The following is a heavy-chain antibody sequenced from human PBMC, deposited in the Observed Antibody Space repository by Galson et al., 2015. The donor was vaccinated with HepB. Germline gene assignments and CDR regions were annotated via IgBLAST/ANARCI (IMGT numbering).Heavy chain of an antibody. CDR3: ARTRYSSSWYLDY. Sequence: ETLSLTCTVSGGSISSYYWSWIRQPPGKGLEWIGYIYYSGSTNYNPSLKSRVTISVDTSKNQFSLKLSSVTAADTAVYYCARTRYSSSWYLDYWGQGTLVTVSS. V-gene: IGHV4-59*01. CDR1: GGSISSYY. D-gene: IGHD6-13*01. CDR2: IYYSGST. J-gene: IGHJ4*02.